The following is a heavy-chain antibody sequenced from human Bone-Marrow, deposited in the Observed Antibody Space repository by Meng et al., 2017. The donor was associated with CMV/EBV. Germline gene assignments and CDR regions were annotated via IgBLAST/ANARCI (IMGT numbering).Heavy chain of an antibody. Sequence: SGDSISNSDFFWAWNRQPPGKGLEWIATFHYSGITFDNPSLRSRVTKSVDTSRSQFSLKLTSMTAADTAVYFCARRAVGRTTNHFDYWGQGTLVTVSS. J-gene: IGHJ4*02. CDR1: GDSISNSDFF. D-gene: IGHD1-26*01. CDR3: ARRAVGRTTNHFDY. CDR2: FHYSGIT. V-gene: IGHV4-39*01.